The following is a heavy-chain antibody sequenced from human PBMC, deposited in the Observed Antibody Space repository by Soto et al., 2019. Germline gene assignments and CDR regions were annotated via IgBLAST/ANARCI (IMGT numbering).Heavy chain of an antibody. D-gene: IGHD2-8*01. CDR2: ISGSGGST. V-gene: IGHV3-23*01. Sequence: PGGSLRLSCAASGFTFSSYARSWVRQAPGKGLEWVSAISGSGGSTYYADSVKGGFTISRDNSKNTLYLQMNSLRAEDTAVYDCAKDRGYCTNGVRSMGMDVWGQGTTVTVSS. CDR3: AKDRGYCTNGVRSMGMDV. J-gene: IGHJ6*02. CDR1: GFTFSSYA.